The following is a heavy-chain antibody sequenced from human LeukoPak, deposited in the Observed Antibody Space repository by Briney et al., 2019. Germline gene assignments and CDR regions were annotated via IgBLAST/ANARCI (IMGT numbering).Heavy chain of an antibody. V-gene: IGHV3-48*01. J-gene: IGHJ3*02. CDR1: GFTFSSFM. CDR3: ARGFPARRGAFDI. D-gene: IGHD6-6*01. Sequence: GGSLRLSCAASAASGFTFSSFMMSWVRQAAGKGLEWVSYISNGNSPIYYADSVKGRFTISRDNAKNSLYLQMYSLRVEDTAVYYCARGFPARRGAFDIWGQGTKVTVSS. CDR2: ISNGNSPI.